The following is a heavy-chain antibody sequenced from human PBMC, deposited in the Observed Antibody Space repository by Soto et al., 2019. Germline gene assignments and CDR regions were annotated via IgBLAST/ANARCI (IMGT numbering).Heavy chain of an antibody. J-gene: IGHJ6*02. Sequence: GGSLRLSCAASGFTFSSYSMNWVRQAPGKGLEWVSSISSSSSYIYYADSVKGRFTISRDNAKNSLYLQMNSLTAEDTAVYYCASEKISYCSGGSCPGYGMDVWGQGTTVTVSS. CDR1: GFTFSSYS. CDR3: ASEKISYCSGGSCPGYGMDV. V-gene: IGHV3-21*01. CDR2: ISSSSSYI. D-gene: IGHD2-15*01.